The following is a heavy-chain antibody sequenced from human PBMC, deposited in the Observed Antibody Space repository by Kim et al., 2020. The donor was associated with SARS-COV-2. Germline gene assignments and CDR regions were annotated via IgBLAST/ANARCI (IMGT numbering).Heavy chain of an antibody. D-gene: IGHD3-3*01. CDR3: ARHRGRYEFPQWYYGLDV. J-gene: IGHJ6*02. Sequence: LESRLTISVDTSKRQFSLKLSSVTAADTAVYYCARHRGRYEFPQWYYGLDVWGQGTTVTVSS. V-gene: IGHV4-39*01.